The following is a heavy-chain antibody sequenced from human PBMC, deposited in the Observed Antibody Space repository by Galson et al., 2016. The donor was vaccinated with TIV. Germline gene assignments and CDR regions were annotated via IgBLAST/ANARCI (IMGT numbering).Heavy chain of an antibody. D-gene: IGHD5-18*01. J-gene: IGHJ4*02. Sequence: SVKVSCKASGYIFTSWYMHWVRQAPGQGLEWVGIVNPSGGTTSYAQTFQGRVTMTRDTSTSTVYMELNSLKSEDTAVYYCARGPGYTYGYIFDYWGQGTLVTVAS. CDR3: ARGPGYTYGYIFDY. CDR2: VNPSGGTT. V-gene: IGHV1-46*01. CDR1: GYIFTSWY.